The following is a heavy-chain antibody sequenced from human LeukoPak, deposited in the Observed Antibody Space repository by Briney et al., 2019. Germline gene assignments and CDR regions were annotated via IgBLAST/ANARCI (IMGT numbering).Heavy chain of an antibody. J-gene: IGHJ4*02. Sequence: PSETLSLTCTVSGGSISSGGYYWSWIRQPPGKGLEWIGYIYHSGSTYYNPSLKSRVTISVDRSKNQFSLKLSSVTAADTAVYYCARVDGQGPVTRFDYWGQGTLVTVSS. CDR1: GGSISSGGYY. CDR3: ARVDGQGPVTRFDY. CDR2: IYHSGST. V-gene: IGHV4-30-2*01. D-gene: IGHD4-11*01.